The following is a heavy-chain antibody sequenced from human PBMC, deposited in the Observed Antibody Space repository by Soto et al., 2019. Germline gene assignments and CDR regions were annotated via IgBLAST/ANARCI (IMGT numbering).Heavy chain of an antibody. D-gene: IGHD2-15*01. V-gene: IGHV3-7*01. CDR2: IKQDVSEK. Sequence: EVQLVESGGGLVQPGGSLRLSCAASGFTFSSYWMSWVRQAPGKGLEWVANIKQDVSEKYYVDSVKGRFTISRDNAKYSLYLQMNSLRAEDTAVYYFARDGCSGGSCSNWFDPWGQGTLVTVSS. J-gene: IGHJ5*02. CDR1: GFTFSSYW. CDR3: ARDGCSGGSCSNWFDP.